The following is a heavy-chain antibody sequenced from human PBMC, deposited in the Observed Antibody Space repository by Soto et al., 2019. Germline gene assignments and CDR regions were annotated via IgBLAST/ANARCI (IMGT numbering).Heavy chain of an antibody. Sequence: QVQLVESGGGVVQPGRSLRLSCAASGFTLSSYSMHWVRQAPGKGLDWVAAMSYDGSSKYFADSVKGRFTISRDNSKNTLSLQMNRLGAEDSAVYYCARGRSVSNHDDFAYWGQGTRVTVSS. D-gene: IGHD3-3*01. CDR2: MSYDGSSK. CDR3: ARGRSVSNHDDFAY. CDR1: GFTLSSYS. J-gene: IGHJ4*02. V-gene: IGHV3-30-3*01.